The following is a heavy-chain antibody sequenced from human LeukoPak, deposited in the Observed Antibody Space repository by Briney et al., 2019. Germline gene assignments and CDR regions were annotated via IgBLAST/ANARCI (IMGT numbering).Heavy chain of an antibody. J-gene: IGHJ4*02. Sequence: SVKVSCKASGFTFTSSAMQWVRQARGQRLEWIGWIVVGSGNTNYAQKFQERVTITRDMSTSTAYMELSSLRAEDTAVYYCAKRPRLWFGELHYYFDYWGQGTLVTVSS. V-gene: IGHV1-58*02. CDR1: GFTFTSSA. D-gene: IGHD3-10*01. CDR3: AKRPRLWFGELHYYFDY. CDR2: IVVGSGNT.